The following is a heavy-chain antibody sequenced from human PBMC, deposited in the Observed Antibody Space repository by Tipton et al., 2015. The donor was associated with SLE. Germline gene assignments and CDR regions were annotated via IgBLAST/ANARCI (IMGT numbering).Heavy chain of an antibody. V-gene: IGHV4-61*02. CDR1: GGSISSGSYY. J-gene: IGHJ2*01. Sequence: TLSLTCSVSGGSISSGSYYWSWIRQPAGKGLEWIGRIYTSGSTEYNPSLKSRVSMSLDTSKNQFSLNLTSVTAADTALYYCARDGVRKGWWFFDLWGRGTLVTVSS. D-gene: IGHD3-16*01. CDR3: ARDGVRKGWWFFDL. CDR2: IYTSGST.